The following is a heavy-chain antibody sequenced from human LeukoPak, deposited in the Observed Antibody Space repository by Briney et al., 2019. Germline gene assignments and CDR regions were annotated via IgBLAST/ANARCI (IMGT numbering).Heavy chain of an antibody. D-gene: IGHD3-22*01. CDR3: ARGRNYYDSSGYHYPFDY. Sequence: SQTLSLTCTVSGGSISSGSYYWSWIRQPPGKGLEWIGYIYYSGSTNYNPSLKSRVTISVDTSKNQFSLKLSSVTAADTAVYYCARGRNYYDSSGYHYPFDYWGQGTLVTVSS. J-gene: IGHJ4*02. CDR1: GGSISSGSYY. V-gene: IGHV4-61*01. CDR2: IYYSGST.